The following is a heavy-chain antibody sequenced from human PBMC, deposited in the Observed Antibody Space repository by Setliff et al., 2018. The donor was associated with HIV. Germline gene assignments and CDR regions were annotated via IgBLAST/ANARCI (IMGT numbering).Heavy chain of an antibody. D-gene: IGHD5-12*01. CDR1: GGSTSSYY. CDR3: ARACRSGYDYFHYFDY. CDR2: IYYSGST. J-gene: IGHJ4*02. Sequence: PSETLSLTCTVSGGSTSSYYWSWIRQPPGKGLEWIGYIYYSGSTKYNPSLKSRVTISVDTSKNQFSLKLSSVTAADTAVYYCARACRSGYDYFHYFDYWGQGTLVTVSS. V-gene: IGHV4-59*01.